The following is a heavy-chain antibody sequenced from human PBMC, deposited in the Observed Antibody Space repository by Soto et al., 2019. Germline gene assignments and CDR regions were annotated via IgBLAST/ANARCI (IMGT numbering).Heavy chain of an antibody. Sequence: SETLSLTCAVSGYSISSGYYWGWIRQPPGKGLEWIGSIYHSGSTYYNPSLKSRVTISVDTSKNQFSLKLSSVTAADTAVYYCARDHYCSSTSCYFGGNSFDPSGQGTLFTLSS. CDR3: ARDHYCSSTSCYFGGNSFDP. CDR1: GYSISSGYY. V-gene: IGHV4-38-2*02. CDR2: IYHSGST. D-gene: IGHD2-2*01. J-gene: IGHJ5*02.